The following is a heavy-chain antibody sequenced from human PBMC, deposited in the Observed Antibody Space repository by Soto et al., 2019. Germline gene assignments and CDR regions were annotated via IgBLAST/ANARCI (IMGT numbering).Heavy chain of an antibody. CDR1: GFTVAGEY. Sequence: GGSLRLSCAASGFTVAGEYMNWVRQAPGQGLEWVSLIYRDGRTHYAESVKGRFTVSRDNSKNTLYLQMTSLRAEDTALYYRARDPGPYCSIVSCQGAFDIWGQGTMVTVSS. V-gene: IGHV3-66*01. CDR3: ARDPGPYCSIVSCQGAFDI. CDR2: IYRDGRT. J-gene: IGHJ3*02. D-gene: IGHD2-2*01.